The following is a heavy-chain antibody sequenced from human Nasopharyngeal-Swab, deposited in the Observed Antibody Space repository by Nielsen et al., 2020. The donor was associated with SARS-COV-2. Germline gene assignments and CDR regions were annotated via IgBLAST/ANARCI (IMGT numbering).Heavy chain of an antibody. D-gene: IGHD6-19*01. CDR3: AKIGGSGWYVDAFDI. V-gene: IGHV3-9*01. CDR2: ISWNSGSI. J-gene: IGHJ3*02. CDR1: GFTFDDYA. Sequence: SLKISCAASGFTFDDYAMHWVRQAPGKGLEWVSGISWNSGSIGYADSVKGRFTISRGNAKNSLYLQMNSLRAEDTALYYCAKIGGSGWYVDAFDIWGQGTMVTVSS.